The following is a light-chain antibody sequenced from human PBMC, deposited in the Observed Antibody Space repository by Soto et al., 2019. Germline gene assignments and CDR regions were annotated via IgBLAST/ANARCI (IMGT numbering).Light chain of an antibody. CDR2: AAS. CDR1: RSISTY. V-gene: IGKV1-39*01. CDR3: QQSYSTPIFS. Sequence: DIQMTQSPSSLSASVGDRVTITCRASRSISTYLNWYQHKPGKAPNLLIYAASSLQSGVPSRFSGSGSGTDFTLTISSLQPVDFATYYCQQSYSTPIFSFGPGTKVDIK. J-gene: IGKJ3*01.